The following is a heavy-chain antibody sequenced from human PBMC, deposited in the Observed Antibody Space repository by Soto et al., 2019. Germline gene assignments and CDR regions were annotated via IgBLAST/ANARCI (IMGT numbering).Heavy chain of an antibody. CDR1: SDSISRYY. J-gene: IGHJ4*02. Sequence: SSETLSLTCTVSSDSISRYYWSWIRQPPGKGLEWIGYIYYSGSTNYNPSLKSRVTISVDTSKNQFSLKLSSVTAADTAVYYCARLYGDLTPYYFDYWGQGTLVTVSS. CDR3: ARLYGDLTPYYFDY. CDR2: IYYSGST. D-gene: IGHD4-17*01. V-gene: IGHV4-59*01.